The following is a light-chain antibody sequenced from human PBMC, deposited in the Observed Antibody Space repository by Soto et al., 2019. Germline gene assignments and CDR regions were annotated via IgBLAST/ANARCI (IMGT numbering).Light chain of an antibody. Sequence: QSVLTQPASVSGSPGQSITISCSGTTSDVGVYNLVSWYQQHTAKAPKLLIYEGTQRPSGVSSRFSGSKSGNTASLAISGLQDEDEADYSCCSYASSSSYVFGTGTKVTVL. CDR3: CSYASSSSYV. J-gene: IGLJ1*01. CDR2: EGT. V-gene: IGLV2-23*01. CDR1: TSDVGVYNL.